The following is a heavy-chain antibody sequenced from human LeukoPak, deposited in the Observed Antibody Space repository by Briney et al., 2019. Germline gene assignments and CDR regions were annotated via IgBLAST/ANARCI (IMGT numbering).Heavy chain of an antibody. CDR3: AKSLSITKPRGPFDY. Sequence: GGSLRLSCAASGVSVSRDYMSWVRQAPGKGLEWVSTINSGGITDYADSVKGRFTISRDNSKNTLYLQMNSLRDEDTAVYSCAKSLSITKPRGPFDYWGQGTLVTVSS. CDR2: INSGGIT. CDR1: GVSVSRDY. J-gene: IGHJ4*02. D-gene: IGHD2-2*01. V-gene: IGHV3-53*01.